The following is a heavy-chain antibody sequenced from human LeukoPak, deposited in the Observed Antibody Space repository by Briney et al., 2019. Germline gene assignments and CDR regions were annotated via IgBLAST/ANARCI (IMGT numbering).Heavy chain of an antibody. J-gene: IGHJ3*01. D-gene: IGHD3-16*02. V-gene: IGHV3-23*01. Sequence: GGSLRLSCAASGFNFGDSAMSWVRQTPRKGLEWVSLISFNGRNTYYGDSVKGRFTISRDNSKDTVYLQMNSLRAEDTAIFYCVRDIELSTWGPGIIVTVSS. CDR1: GFNFGDSA. CDR3: VRDIELST. CDR2: ISFNGRNT.